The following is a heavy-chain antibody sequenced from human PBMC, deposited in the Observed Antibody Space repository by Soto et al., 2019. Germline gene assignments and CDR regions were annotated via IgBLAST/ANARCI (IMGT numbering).Heavy chain of an antibody. CDR2: ISWDGGST. V-gene: IGHV3-43*01. CDR1: GFTFDDYT. Sequence: GGSLRLSCAAYGFTFDDYTMHWVRQAPGKGLEWVSLISWDGGSTYYADSVKGRFTISRDNSKNSLYLQMNSLRTEDTALYYCAKAPYSNYVGLSVDYWGQGTLVTVSS. J-gene: IGHJ4*02. D-gene: IGHD4-4*01. CDR3: AKAPYSNYVGLSVDY.